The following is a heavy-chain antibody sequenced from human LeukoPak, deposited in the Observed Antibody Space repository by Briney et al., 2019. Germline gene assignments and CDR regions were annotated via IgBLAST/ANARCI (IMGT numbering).Heavy chain of an antibody. V-gene: IGHV4-34*01. CDR1: GGSFSGYY. Sequence: SETLSLTCAVYGGSFSGYYWSWIRQPPGKGLEWIGEINHSGSTNYNLSLKSRVTISVDTSKNQFSLKLSSVTAADTAVYYCARHSAVAGFDYWGQGTLVTVSS. CDR2: INHSGST. D-gene: IGHD6-19*01. CDR3: ARHSAVAGFDY. J-gene: IGHJ4*02.